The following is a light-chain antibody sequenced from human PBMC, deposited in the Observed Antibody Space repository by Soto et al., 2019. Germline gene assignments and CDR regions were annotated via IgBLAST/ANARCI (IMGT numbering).Light chain of an antibody. Sequence: DIQMTQSPSSLSASVGDRVTITCRASQDVSNYLAWYQQKPGKVPVLLIYAASSLQSGVPSRFSGSGSGTDFTLAISSLQPEXXXTXXCHGYNSAPLTFGGGTKVDI. CDR2: AAS. J-gene: IGKJ4*01. V-gene: IGKV1-27*01. CDR1: QDVSNY. CDR3: HGYNSAPLT.